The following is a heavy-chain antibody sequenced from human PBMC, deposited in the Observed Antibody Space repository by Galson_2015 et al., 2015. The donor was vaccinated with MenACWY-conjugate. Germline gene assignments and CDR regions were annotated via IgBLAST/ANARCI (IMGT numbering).Heavy chain of an antibody. CDR3: ARKDGATYGYNDY. J-gene: IGHJ4*02. D-gene: IGHD5-18*01. Sequence: SLRLSCAGSGFIFTDYDMHWVRQAPGKGLEYVSAISTYGGSTYFADSVKGRFTISRDNSKNMLFLQMGSLRVEDTAVYYCARKDGATYGYNDYWGQGTLV. CDR2: ISTYGGST. CDR1: GFIFTDYD. V-gene: IGHV3-64*02.